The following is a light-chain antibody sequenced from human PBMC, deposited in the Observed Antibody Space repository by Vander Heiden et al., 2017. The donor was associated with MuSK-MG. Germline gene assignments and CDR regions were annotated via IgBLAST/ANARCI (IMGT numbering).Light chain of an antibody. V-gene: IGLV3-19*01. CDR3: NSRDSSGHQVV. J-gene: IGLJ2*01. Sequence: SSELTPDPAVSVALGQTVTIPCRGDILRTFSTSWYQQKPGQAPILVFYDNDNRPSGIPDRFSASKSGNTASLTITGTRAEDEADYYCNSRDSSGHQVVFGGGTKLTVL. CDR2: DND. CDR1: ILRTFS.